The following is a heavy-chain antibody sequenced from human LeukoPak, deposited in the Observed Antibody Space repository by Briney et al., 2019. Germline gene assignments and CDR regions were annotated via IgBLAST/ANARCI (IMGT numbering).Heavy chain of an antibody. Sequence: SETLSLTCTVSGGSISSYYWSWIRQPPGKGLEWIGYIYYTGSTNYTPSLRSRVAISLDTSKNQFSLRLSSVTAADTAVYYCARHSSRGYSYDFDYWGQGTLVTVSS. J-gene: IGHJ4*02. CDR1: GGSISSYY. CDR2: IYYTGST. V-gene: IGHV4-59*08. D-gene: IGHD5-18*01. CDR3: ARHSSRGYSYDFDY.